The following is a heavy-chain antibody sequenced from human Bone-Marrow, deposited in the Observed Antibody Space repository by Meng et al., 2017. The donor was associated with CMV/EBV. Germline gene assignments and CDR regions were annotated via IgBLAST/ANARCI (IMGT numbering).Heavy chain of an antibody. J-gene: IGHJ4*02. Sequence: ASVKVSCKASGYIFTNYYMYWVRQAPGQGLEWMAIITSGHGSTTYAQKFQGRVTMTRDTSTSTVYMELSSLRSEDTAVYYCARTRATRMGTPFDYWGQGTLVTVSS. CDR2: ITSGHGST. CDR1: GYIFTNYY. V-gene: IGHV1-46*01. D-gene: IGHD4-23*01. CDR3: ARTRATRMGTPFDY.